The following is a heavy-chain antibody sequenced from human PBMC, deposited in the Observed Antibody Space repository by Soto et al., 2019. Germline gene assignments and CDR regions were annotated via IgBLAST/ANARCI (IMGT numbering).Heavy chain of an antibody. V-gene: IGHV3-30*03. CDR1: GFFFSSYT. J-gene: IGHJ6*02. D-gene: IGHD1-1*01. Sequence: PGGSLRLSCAASGFFFSSYTMHWVRQAQGKGLEWVAAISHDGSNKYYADSVKGRFIISRDNSKNTLYLQINSLRAEETAVYYFARDSAGSGEGCKIHYYLYAMDVWGPGTTVTVYS. CDR2: ISHDGSNK. CDR3: ARDSAGSGEGCKIHYYLYAMDV.